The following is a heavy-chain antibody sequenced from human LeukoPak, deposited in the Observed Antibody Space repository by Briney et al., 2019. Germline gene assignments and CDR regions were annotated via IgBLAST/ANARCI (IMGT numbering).Heavy chain of an antibody. V-gene: IGHV1-18*01. CDR2: ISAYNGNT. J-gene: IGHJ5*02. CDR1: GYTFTSYG. Sequence: ASVKVSCKASGYTFTSYGISWVRQAPGQGLEWMGWISAYNGNTNYAQKLQGRVTMTTDTSTSTAYMELRSLRSDDTAVYYCARSLGSGSHTLRFDPWGQGTLVTVSS. CDR3: ARSLGSGSHTLRFDP. D-gene: IGHD3-10*01.